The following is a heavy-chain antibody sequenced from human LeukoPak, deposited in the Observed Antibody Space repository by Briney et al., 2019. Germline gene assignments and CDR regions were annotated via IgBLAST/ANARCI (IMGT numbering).Heavy chain of an antibody. J-gene: IGHJ4*02. Sequence: GGSLRLSCAASGFTFNNYVMTWVRQAPGKGLEWVSSISASAAMTYYADSVKGRFTISRDNSKNTLYLQMNSLRAEDTAVYYCAKDHPYDSSGYCVDYWGQGTLVTVSS. V-gene: IGHV3-23*01. CDR3: AKDHPYDSSGYCVDY. D-gene: IGHD3-22*01. CDR1: GFTFNNYV. CDR2: ISASAAMT.